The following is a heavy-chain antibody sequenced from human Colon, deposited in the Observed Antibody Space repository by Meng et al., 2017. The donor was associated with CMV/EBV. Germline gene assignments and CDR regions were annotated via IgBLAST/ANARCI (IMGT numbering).Heavy chain of an antibody. CDR3: VRESWYFDF. V-gene: IGHV1-18*01. Sequence: QVQLVQAGTEVKKPGAAVKVSCKASGDTFIDFGISWVRQAPGQGLEWMGWISAYNGNTNYAPEFQGRVTLTTDTSTTTDTSTTTVYMELRSLRSDDTAIYYCVRESWYFDFWGEGTLVTVSS. J-gene: IGHJ4*02. D-gene: IGHD6-13*01. CDR2: ISAYNGNT. CDR1: GDTFIDFG.